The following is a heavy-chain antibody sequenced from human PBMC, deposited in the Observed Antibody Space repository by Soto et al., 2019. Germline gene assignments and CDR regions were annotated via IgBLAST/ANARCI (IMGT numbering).Heavy chain of an antibody. CDR1: GYSFAGYW. CDR3: ARGRSKAARNWFDP. D-gene: IGHD6-6*01. CDR2: IDPSDSQT. Sequence: GESLKISCKGSGYSFAGYWITWVRQKPGKGLEWMGRIDPSDSQTYYSPSFRGHVTISATKSITTVFLQWSSLRASDTAVYYCARGRSKAARNWFDPWGQGTLVTVSS. J-gene: IGHJ5*02. V-gene: IGHV5-10-1*01.